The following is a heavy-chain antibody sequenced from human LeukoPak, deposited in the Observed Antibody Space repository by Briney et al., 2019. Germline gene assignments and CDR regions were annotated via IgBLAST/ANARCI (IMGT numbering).Heavy chain of an antibody. CDR2: IIPIFGTA. V-gene: IGHV1-69*05. D-gene: IGHD3-22*01. CDR1: GGTFSSYA. J-gene: IGHJ4*02. Sequence: SVKVSCKASGGTFSSYAISWVRQAPGQGLEWMGGIIPIFGTANYAQKFQGRVTMTIDTSTSTVYMELSSLRSEDTAVYYCARAIDYYDSSGYQYWGQGTLVTVSS. CDR3: ARAIDYYDSSGYQY.